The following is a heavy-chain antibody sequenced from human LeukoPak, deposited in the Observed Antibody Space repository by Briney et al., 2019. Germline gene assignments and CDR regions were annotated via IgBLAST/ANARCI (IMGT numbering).Heavy chain of an antibody. CDR3: ARLVSSLVATPSAVFMDV. J-gene: IGHJ6*02. CDR1: GFTFSSYV. D-gene: IGHD5-12*01. Sequence: PGGSLRLSCAASGFTFSSYVMHWVRQAPGKGLEWVAVISYDGSNKYYADSVKGRFTISRDNSKNTLYLQMNSLRAEDTAVYYCARLVSSLVATPSAVFMDVWGQGTTVTVSS. V-gene: IGHV3-30*03. CDR2: ISYDGSNK.